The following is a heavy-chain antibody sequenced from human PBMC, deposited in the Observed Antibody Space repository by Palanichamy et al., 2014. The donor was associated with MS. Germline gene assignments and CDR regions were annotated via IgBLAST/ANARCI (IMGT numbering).Heavy chain of an antibody. J-gene: IGHJ6*02. D-gene: IGHD2-2*01. CDR2: IYHSGST. CDR3: ARVDCSSTSCYFRTGAYGMDV. CDR1: LLHQQWLL. V-gene: IGHV4-38-2*01. Sequence: VQLQESGPRTGEAFGDPVPHLRCLWLLHQQWLLLGLDPAAPRKGLEWIGSIYHSGSTYYNPSLKSRVTISVDTSKNQFSLKLSSVTAADTAVYYCARVDCSSTSCYFRTGAYGMDVWGQGTTVTVSS.